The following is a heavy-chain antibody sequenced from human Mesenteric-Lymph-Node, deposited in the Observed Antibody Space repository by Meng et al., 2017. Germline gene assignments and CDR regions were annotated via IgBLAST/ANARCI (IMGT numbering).Heavy chain of an antibody. J-gene: IGHJ3*01. V-gene: IGHV1-69*05. CDR2: IIHIFGTA. Sequence: SVKVSCKASGGTFSSYAISWVRQAPGHGLEWMGGIIHIFGTANYAQKFQGRVTITTDESTSTAYMELSSLRSEDTAVYYCARGCGGDCSQGGESWGQGTMVTVSS. CDR1: GGTFSSYA. D-gene: IGHD2-21*02. CDR3: ARGCGGDCSQGGES.